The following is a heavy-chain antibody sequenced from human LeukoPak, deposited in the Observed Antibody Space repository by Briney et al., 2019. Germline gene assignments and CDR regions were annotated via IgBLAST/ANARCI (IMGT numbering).Heavy chain of an antibody. CDR3: ARGDHVRIYAESAFDI. V-gene: IGHV1-46*01. D-gene: IGHD3-3*01. J-gene: IGHJ3*02. Sequence: ASVKVSCKASGYTFSSYGISWVRQAPGQGLEWMGITNPSGGNTNYAQKFQGRVTMTRDTSTSTVYMELSSLTSEDTAVYYCARGDHVRIYAESAFDIWGQGTMVTVSS. CDR1: GYTFSSYG. CDR2: TNPSGGNT.